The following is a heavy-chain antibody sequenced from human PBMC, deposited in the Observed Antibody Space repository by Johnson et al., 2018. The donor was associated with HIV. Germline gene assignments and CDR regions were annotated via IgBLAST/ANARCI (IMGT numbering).Heavy chain of an antibody. V-gene: IGHV3-11*04. CDR1: GFSFSDYY. J-gene: IGHJ3*02. D-gene: IGHD1-1*01. CDR3: ARREVVFGSYDNWDAFDI. Sequence: QVQLVESGGGLVKPGGSLRLSCAASGFSFSDYYMSWIRQAPGKGLEWLSHISSSGSIIYYADSVKGRFTISRDNAKNSLFLQMNSLRTEDTGGYYCARREVVFGSYDNWDAFDIWGQGTMVTVSS. CDR2: ISSSGSII.